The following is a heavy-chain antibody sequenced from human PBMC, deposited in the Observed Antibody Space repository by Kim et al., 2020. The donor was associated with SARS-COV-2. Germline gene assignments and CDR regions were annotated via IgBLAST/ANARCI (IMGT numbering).Heavy chain of an antibody. CDR2: MWDGSRV. J-gene: IGHJ6*02. Sequence: MWDGSRVGYADSVKGRFTISRDNAKKSLFLQMNSLRPEDTALYYCGADVWGQGTTVIVSS. CDR3: GADV. V-gene: IGHV3-9*01.